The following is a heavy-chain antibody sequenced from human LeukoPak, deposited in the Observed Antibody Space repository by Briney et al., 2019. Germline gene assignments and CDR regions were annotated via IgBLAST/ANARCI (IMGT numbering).Heavy chain of an antibody. CDR2: ISYDGSNK. D-gene: IGHD2-21*02. J-gene: IGHJ3*01. Sequence: PGRSLRLSCAASGFTFSSYAMHWVRQAPGKGLEWVAVISYDGSNKYYADSVKGRFTISRDNSKNTLYLQMNSLRAEDTAVYYCARRLSLRFDAFAVWGPGTVVTVSS. CDR1: GFTFSSYA. V-gene: IGHV3-30-3*01. CDR3: ARRLSLRFDAFAV.